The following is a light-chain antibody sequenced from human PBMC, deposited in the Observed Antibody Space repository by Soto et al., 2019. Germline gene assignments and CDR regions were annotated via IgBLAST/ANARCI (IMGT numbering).Light chain of an antibody. V-gene: IGLV2-8*01. Sequence: QSALTQPPSASGSPGQSVTISCTGTKNDIGVYAFVSWYQHHPGKAPRLIIYEVVQRPSGVPDRFSGSKSSNTASLTVSGLQAADEADYFCKSYAGSNTYVFGSGTKVTVL. CDR2: EVV. J-gene: IGLJ1*01. CDR1: KNDIGVYAF. CDR3: KSYAGSNTYV.